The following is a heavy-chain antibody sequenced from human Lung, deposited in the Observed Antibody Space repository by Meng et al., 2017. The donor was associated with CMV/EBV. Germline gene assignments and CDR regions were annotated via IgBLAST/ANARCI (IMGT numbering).Heavy chain of an antibody. CDR1: GGSISSGGYY. CDR3: ARASYGSGSPLGESWFDP. D-gene: IGHD3-10*01. V-gene: IGHV4-31*03. CDR2: IHSSGST. Sequence: QVQVQESGPGLCKPSQTLSLTCTGSGGSISSGGYYWSWIRQHPGKGLEWIGYIHSSGSTYYNPSLRSRLTISVDTSKNQFSLKLSSVTAADTAVYYCARASYGSGSPLGESWFDPWGQGTLVTVSS. J-gene: IGHJ5*02.